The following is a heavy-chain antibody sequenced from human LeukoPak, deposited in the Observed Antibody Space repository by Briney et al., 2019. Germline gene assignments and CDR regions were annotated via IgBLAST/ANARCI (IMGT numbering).Heavy chain of an antibody. Sequence: PGRSLRLSCAASGFTFSSYGMHWVRQAPGKGLEWVAVIWYDGSNKYYADSVKGRFTISRDNSKNTLYLQMNSLRAEDTAVYYCAKDAGSYSFYYYYMDVWGKGTTVTVSS. J-gene: IGHJ6*03. D-gene: IGHD1-26*01. CDR1: GFTFSSYG. V-gene: IGHV3-33*06. CDR3: AKDAGSYSFYYYYMDV. CDR2: IWYDGSNK.